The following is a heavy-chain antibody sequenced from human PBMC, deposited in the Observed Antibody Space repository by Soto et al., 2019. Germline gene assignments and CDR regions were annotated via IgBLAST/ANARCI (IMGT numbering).Heavy chain of an antibody. Sequence: SLKVPFKASGCTFASCGINWVGQDTVQGLEGMGWVRPKSGNAVYAQKFQGRVTMTRNTSISTAYMELSSLRSDDTAVYYCARVYYDSSGQDFGYWGQGTLVTVS. J-gene: IGHJ4*02. CDR2: VRPKSGNA. V-gene: IGHV1-8*01. CDR1: GCTFASCG. D-gene: IGHD3-22*01. CDR3: ARVYYDSSGQDFGY.